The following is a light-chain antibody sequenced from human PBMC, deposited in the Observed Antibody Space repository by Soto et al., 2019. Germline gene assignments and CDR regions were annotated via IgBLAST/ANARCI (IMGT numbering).Light chain of an antibody. CDR3: LQDYGDSWT. J-gene: IGKJ1*01. CDR2: AAS. Sequence: IQMTQSPSSLSASVGDRVTITCRTSQTISDYLNWYQHKPGKAPKLLISAASSLQSGVPSRFSGRRSGTEFTLTISSLQPEDFASYYCLQDYGDSWTFGQGTKVDIK. CDR1: QTISDY. V-gene: IGKV1-6*01.